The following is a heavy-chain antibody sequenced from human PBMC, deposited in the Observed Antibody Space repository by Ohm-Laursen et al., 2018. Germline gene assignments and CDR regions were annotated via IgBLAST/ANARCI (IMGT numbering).Heavy chain of an antibody. D-gene: IGHD4-17*01. V-gene: IGHV1-69*06. J-gene: IGHJ6*02. Sequence: GSSVKVSCNTSGVTFNSYAISWVRQAPGQGLEWMGGVMPIFGTANYAQKFQGRVTITADKSTSTAHLELSSLRSEDTAVYYCATRVTPVTTLYYYAMDVWGQGTTVTVSS. CDR3: ATRVTPVTTLYYYAMDV. CDR1: GVTFNSYA. CDR2: VMPIFGTA.